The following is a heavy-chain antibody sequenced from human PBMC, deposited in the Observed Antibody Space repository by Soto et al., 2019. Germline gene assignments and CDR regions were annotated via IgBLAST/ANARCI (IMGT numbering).Heavy chain of an antibody. J-gene: IGHJ5*02. D-gene: IGHD3-9*01. CDR1: GGSISSYY. Sequence: SETLSLTCTVSGGSISSYYWSWIRQPPGKGLEWIGYIYYSGSTNYNPSLKSRVTISVDTSKNQFSLKLSSVTAADTAVYYCARASAYDFLPGYLNWFAPGGQGTLVTVSP. CDR2: IYYSGST. CDR3: ARASAYDFLPGYLNWFAP. V-gene: IGHV4-59*01.